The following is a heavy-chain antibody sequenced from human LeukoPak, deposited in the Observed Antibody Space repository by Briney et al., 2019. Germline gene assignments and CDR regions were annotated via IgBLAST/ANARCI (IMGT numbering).Heavy chain of an antibody. Sequence: GGSLRLSCAASGFTFSSYWMHWVRQAPGKGLVWVSRINTDGSSTNYADSVKGRFTMSRDNAKNTLYLQMNSLRAEDTAVYSCAREITTNGGMYFDYWGQGTLVTVSS. D-gene: IGHD7-27*01. CDR2: INTDGSST. CDR1: GFTFSSYW. CDR3: AREITTNGGMYFDY. J-gene: IGHJ4*02. V-gene: IGHV3-74*01.